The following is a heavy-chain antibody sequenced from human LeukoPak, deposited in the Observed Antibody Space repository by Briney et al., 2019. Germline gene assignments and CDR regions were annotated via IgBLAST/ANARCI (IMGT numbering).Heavy chain of an antibody. Sequence: SETLSLTCTVSGYSISSGYYWGWMWQPPGKGLEWIGSIYHSGSTHYNPSLKSRVTISVDTSKNQFSLKLSSVTAAVTAVYYCAREAGGYGGNENYYYMDVWGKGTTVTVSS. CDR2: IYHSGST. CDR3: AREAGGYGGNENYYYMDV. V-gene: IGHV4-38-2*02. CDR1: GYSISSGYY. D-gene: IGHD5-12*01. J-gene: IGHJ6*03.